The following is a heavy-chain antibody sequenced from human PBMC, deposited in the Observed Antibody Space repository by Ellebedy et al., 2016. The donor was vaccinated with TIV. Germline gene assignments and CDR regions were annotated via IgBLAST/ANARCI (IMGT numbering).Heavy chain of an antibody. V-gene: IGHV3-21*01. J-gene: IGHJ4*02. Sequence: GESLKISCAASGFTFSSYSMNWVRQAPGKGLEWVSCFSSSGTYIYYADSLKGRFTNSRDSAKNSLYLQMKSLRAEDTAVYYCARGSGDLPFDYWGQGTLVTVSS. CDR3: ARGSGDLPFDY. D-gene: IGHD4-17*01. CDR1: GFTFSSYS. CDR2: FSSSGTYI.